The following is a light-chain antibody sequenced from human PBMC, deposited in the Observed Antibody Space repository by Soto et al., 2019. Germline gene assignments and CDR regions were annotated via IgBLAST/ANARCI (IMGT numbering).Light chain of an antibody. CDR2: GVS. V-gene: IGLV2-14*03. CDR1: SSDVGGYNY. Sequence: QSVLTQPASVSASLGQSITISCTGTSSDVGGYNYVSWYQQHPGKAPKLMIYGVSNRPSGVSNRFSGSKSGNTAPLTISGLQAEDEADYYCNSYSRSVTYVFGTGTKVTVL. CDR3: NSYSRSVTYV. J-gene: IGLJ1*01.